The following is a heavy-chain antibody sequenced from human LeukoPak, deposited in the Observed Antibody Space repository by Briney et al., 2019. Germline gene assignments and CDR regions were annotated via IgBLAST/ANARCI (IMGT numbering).Heavy chain of an antibody. Sequence: PGRSLRLSCAASGFTFSSYAMHWVRQAPGKGLEWVAVISYDGSNKYYADSVKGRFTISRDNSKNTLYLQMNSLRAEDTAVYYCAREEYYGSGSYLYYYYGMDVWGQGTTVTVSS. D-gene: IGHD3-10*01. J-gene: IGHJ6*02. CDR1: GFTFSSYA. V-gene: IGHV3-30-3*01. CDR2: ISYDGSNK. CDR3: AREEYYGSGSYLYYYYGMDV.